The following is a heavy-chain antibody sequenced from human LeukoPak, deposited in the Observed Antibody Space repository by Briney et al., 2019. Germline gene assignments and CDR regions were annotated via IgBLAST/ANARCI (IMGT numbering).Heavy chain of an antibody. CDR3: ARDIAAAGTNWFDP. CDR2: IKQDGSEK. Sequence: PGGSLRLSCAASGFTFSSYWMSWVRQAPGKGLEWVANIKQDGSEKYYVDSVKGRFTISRDNAKNSLYLQMNSLRAEDTAVYYCARDIAAAGTNWFDPWGQGTLVTVSS. CDR1: GFTFSSYW. D-gene: IGHD6-13*01. J-gene: IGHJ5*02. V-gene: IGHV3-7*01.